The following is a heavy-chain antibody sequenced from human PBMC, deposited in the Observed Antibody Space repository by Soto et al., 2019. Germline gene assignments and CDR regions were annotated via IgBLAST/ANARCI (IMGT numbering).Heavy chain of an antibody. CDR2: IFHTGST. CDR1: GGAINNRDYY. Sequence: QVQLQESGPGLVKPSQTLSLTCSVSGGAINNRDYYWSWIRQHPGRGLEWIGNIFHTGSTDYNPSLMGRLTISIDTSKNEFSLKLTSVTAADTAVYYCVRQDGDNWFDSWGQGALVTFSS. J-gene: IGHJ5*01. CDR3: VRQDGDNWFDS. D-gene: IGHD4-17*01. V-gene: IGHV4-31*03.